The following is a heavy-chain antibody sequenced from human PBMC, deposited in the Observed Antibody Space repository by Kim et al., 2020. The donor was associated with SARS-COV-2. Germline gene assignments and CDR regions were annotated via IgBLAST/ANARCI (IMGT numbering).Heavy chain of an antibody. V-gene: IGHV4-39*01. J-gene: IGHJ4*02. Sequence: PSLKSRVTISVDTSKNQFSLKLSSVTAADTAVYYCARQALSITKGAGGDYWGQGTLVTVSS. D-gene: IGHD3-10*01. CDR3: ARQALSITKGAGGDY.